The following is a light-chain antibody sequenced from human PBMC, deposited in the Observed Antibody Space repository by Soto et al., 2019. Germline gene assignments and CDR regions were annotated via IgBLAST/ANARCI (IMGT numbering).Light chain of an antibody. Sequence: QPVLTQSFSASASLGSSVKLTCTLSSGHTNNIIAWHQQQPGKAPRYLMKLEGSGIYNKGSGLPDRFSGSSSGADRYLTISNLQSEDEADYYCETWDTSTRVFGGGTQLTVL. V-gene: IGLV4-60*03. CDR1: SGHTNNI. CDR3: ETWDTSTRV. J-gene: IGLJ2*01. CDR2: LEGSGIY.